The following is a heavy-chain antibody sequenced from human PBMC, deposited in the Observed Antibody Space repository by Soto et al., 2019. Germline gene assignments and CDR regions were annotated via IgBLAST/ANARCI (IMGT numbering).Heavy chain of an antibody. Sequence: KLSGTLSLTCTVSGGSISSSSYYWGWIRQPPGKGLEWIGSIYYSGSTYYNPSLKSRVTISVDTSKNQFSLKLSSVTAADTAVYYCARHFMGHSSSWYQSNYYYYYMDVWGKGTTVTVSS. CDR1: GGSISSSSYY. CDR2: IYYSGST. CDR3: ARHFMGHSSSWYQSNYYYYYMDV. J-gene: IGHJ6*03. D-gene: IGHD6-13*01. V-gene: IGHV4-39*01.